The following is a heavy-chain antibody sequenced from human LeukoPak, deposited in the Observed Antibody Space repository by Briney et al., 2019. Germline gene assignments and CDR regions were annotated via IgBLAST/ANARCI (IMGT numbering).Heavy chain of an antibody. D-gene: IGHD5-12*01. CDR2: ISYDGSNK. CDR1: GFTFSSYA. Sequence: GGSLRLSCAASGFTFSSYAMHWVRQAPGKGLEWVAVISYDGSNKYYADSVKGRFTISRDNSKNTLYLQMNSLRAEDTAVYYCARDEFYGGYERWGQGTLVTVSS. V-gene: IGHV3-30-3*01. CDR3: ARDEFYGGYER. J-gene: IGHJ4*02.